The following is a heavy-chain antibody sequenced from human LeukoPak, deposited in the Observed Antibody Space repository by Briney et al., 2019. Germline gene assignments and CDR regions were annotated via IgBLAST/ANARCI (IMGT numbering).Heavy chain of an antibody. V-gene: IGHV4-34*01. J-gene: IGHJ6*02. CDR1: GGSFSGYY. CDR3: ARSAGYSYLPNYYYGMDV. D-gene: IGHD5-18*01. Sequence: TLSLTCXVYGGSFSGYYWSWIRQPPGKGLEWIGEINHSGSTNYNPSLKSRVTISVDTSKNQFSLKLSSVTAADTAVYYCARSAGYSYLPNYYYGMDVWGQGTTVTVSS. CDR2: INHSGST.